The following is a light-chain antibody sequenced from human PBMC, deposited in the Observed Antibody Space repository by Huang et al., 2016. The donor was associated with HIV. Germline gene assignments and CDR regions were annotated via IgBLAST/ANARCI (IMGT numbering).Light chain of an antibody. Sequence: DIVMTQSPDSLAVSLGERATVNCKSSQSVLYASNNKNYLAWYQQKPGQPPKLLMYWASSREAGVPDRFSGSGSGTDFTLTISSLQAEDVAVYYCQQYYNAPITFGQGTRLEI. CDR3: QQYYNAPIT. CDR1: QSVLYASNNKNY. CDR2: WAS. J-gene: IGKJ5*01. V-gene: IGKV4-1*01.